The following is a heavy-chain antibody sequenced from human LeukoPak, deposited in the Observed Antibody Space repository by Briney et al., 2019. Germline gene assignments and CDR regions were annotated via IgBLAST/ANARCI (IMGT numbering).Heavy chain of an antibody. CDR1: GGTFSSYA. V-gene: IGHV1-69*06. J-gene: IGHJ5*02. CDR2: IIPIFGTA. D-gene: IGHD2-2*01. CDR3: ARGYCSSTSCYAGIFWFDP. Sequence: EASVKVSCKASGGTFSSYAISWVRQAPGQGLEWMGGIIPIFGTANYAQKFQGRVTITADKSTSTAYMELSSLRSEDTAVYYCARGYCSSTSCYAGIFWFDPWGQGTLVTVSS.